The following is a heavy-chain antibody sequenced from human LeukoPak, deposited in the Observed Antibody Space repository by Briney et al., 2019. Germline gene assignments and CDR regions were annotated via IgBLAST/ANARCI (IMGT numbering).Heavy chain of an antibody. V-gene: IGHV4-59*01. CDR2: IYYSGGT. CDR3: ARDRRYYDSSGAVYYDGMDV. D-gene: IGHD3-22*01. J-gene: IGHJ6*02. Sequence: SETLSLTCTVSGGSISSYYWSWIRQPPGKGLEWIGYIYYSGGTNYNPSLKSRVTISVDTSKNQFSLKLGSVTAADTAVYYCARDRRYYDSSGAVYYDGMDVWGQGTKVTVSS. CDR1: GGSISSYY.